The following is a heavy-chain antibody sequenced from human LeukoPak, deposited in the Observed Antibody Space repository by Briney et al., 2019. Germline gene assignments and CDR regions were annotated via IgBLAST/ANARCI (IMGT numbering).Heavy chain of an antibody. CDR1: GGSISSGFHF. Sequence: PSETLSLTCTVSGGSISSGFHFWGWIRQPPGKGLDWIGSLFYGGSTYYNPSLKSRLTISGDTSKNQFSLKLSSVTAADTAVYYCARGRAYYYDSSGYYYPNWGQGTLVTVSS. CDR3: ARGRAYYYDSSGYYYPN. J-gene: IGHJ4*02. V-gene: IGHV4-39*07. CDR2: LFYGGST. D-gene: IGHD3-22*01.